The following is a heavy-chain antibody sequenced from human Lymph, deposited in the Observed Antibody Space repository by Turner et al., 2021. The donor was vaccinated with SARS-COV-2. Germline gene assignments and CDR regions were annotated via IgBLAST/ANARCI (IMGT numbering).Heavy chain of an antibody. CDR3: AKSRDLQTVVRGVEPFDY. V-gene: IGHV1-2*02. D-gene: IGHD3-10*01. CDR1: RPSFTGYY. J-gene: IGHJ4*02. CDR2: INLNSGGT. Sequence: QVQLVRSGAEVNNPGASLKFSCKASRPSFTGYYMHWVRQAPGQGLEWMGWINLNSGGTNYAQKFKGSVTMTRNTSISTAYMELTRLRSDDTAADYCAKSRDLQTVVRGVEPFDYWGQGTLVTVSS.